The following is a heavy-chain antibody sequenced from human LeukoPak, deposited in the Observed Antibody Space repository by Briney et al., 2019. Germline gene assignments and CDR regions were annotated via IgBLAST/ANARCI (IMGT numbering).Heavy chain of an antibody. CDR1: GFTFGSYE. V-gene: IGHV3-48*03. CDR2: IRSSGSTI. Sequence: PGGSLILSCEASGFTFGSYEMNLVRQAPGTGLEWVSYIRSSGSTIYYADSVKGRFTISRDNAKNSLYLQMNSLRAEDTAVYYCAELGITMIGGVWGKGTTVTISS. D-gene: IGHD3-10*02. J-gene: IGHJ6*04. CDR3: AELGITMIGGV.